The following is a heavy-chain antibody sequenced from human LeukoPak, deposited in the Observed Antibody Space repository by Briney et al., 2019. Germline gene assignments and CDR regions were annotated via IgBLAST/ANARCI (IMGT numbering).Heavy chain of an antibody. Sequence: PSETLSLTCTVSGGSLSSYYWSWIRQPPGKGLEWIGYIYYSGSTNYNPSLKSRVTISVDTSKNQFSLKLSSVTAADTAVYYCARLYSGSGSYDYYYYYYMDVWGKGTTVTVSS. CDR1: GGSLSSYY. CDR2: IYYSGST. J-gene: IGHJ6*03. CDR3: ARLYSGSGSYDYYYYYYMDV. D-gene: IGHD3-10*01. V-gene: IGHV4-59*08.